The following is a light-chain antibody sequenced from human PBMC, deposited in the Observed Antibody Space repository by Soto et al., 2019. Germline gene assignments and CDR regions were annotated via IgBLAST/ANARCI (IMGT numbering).Light chain of an antibody. CDR3: QQYYSFPPT. V-gene: IGKV1-16*01. CDR2: GAS. J-gene: IGKJ1*01. CDR1: QGIANY. Sequence: DIQLTQSPSSLSASVGDRVTITCRAGQGIANYLTWIQQKPGKAPESLIYGASSLHPGVPSRFSGSGSGTDFTLTITSLQPEDSATYYCQQYYSFPPTFGQGTKVDIK.